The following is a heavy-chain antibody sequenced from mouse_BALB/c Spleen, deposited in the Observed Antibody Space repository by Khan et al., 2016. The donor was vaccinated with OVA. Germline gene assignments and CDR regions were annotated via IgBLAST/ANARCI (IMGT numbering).Heavy chain of an antibody. Sequence: QIQLVQSGPELKKPGETVKISCKASGYTFTNYGMNWVKQAPGKGLTWMGWINTYTGEPTSADDFKGRFVFSLEPSASTAYFQISNLKNEDMTTDGCARIAAYWYSDVWGAGTTGTVSA. CDR1: GYTFTNYG. J-gene: IGHJ1*01. V-gene: IGHV9-1*02. CDR3: ARIAAYWYSDV. CDR2: INTYTGEP.